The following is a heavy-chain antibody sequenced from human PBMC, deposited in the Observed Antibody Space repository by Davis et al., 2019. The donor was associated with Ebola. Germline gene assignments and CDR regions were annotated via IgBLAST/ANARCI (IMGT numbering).Heavy chain of an antibody. CDR3: ARDRDAVAGMGNWFDP. CDR2: ISSSSNYI. CDR1: GFTFSAYN. Sequence: PGGSLRLSCAASGFTFSAYNMNWVRQAPGKGLEWVSFISSSSNYINYADSVKGRFTISRDNAKNSLYLQMNSLRAEDTAVYYCARDRDAVAGMGNWFDPWGQGTLVTVSS. V-gene: IGHV3-21*04. J-gene: IGHJ5*02. D-gene: IGHD6-19*01.